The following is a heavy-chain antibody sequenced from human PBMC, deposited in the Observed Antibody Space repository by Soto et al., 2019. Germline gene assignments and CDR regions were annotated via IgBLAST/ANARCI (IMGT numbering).Heavy chain of an antibody. J-gene: IGHJ5*02. CDR3: ARDASSYSSSPNWFDP. CDR2: IIPIFGTA. V-gene: IGHV1-69*13. CDR1: GGTFSSYA. D-gene: IGHD6-6*01. Sequence: ASVKVSCKVSGGTFSSYAISWVRQAPGQGLEWMGGIIPIFGTANYAQKFQGRVTITADESTSTAYMELSSLRSEDTAVYYCARDASSYSSSPNWFDPWGQGTLVTVSS.